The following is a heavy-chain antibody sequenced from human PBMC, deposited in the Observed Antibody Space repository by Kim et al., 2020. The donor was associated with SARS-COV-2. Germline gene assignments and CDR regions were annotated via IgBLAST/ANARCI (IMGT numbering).Heavy chain of an antibody. CDR3: ARRKTSSPRWWSDGSDAIDCLRQPFDF. CDR1: EFMFSSYS. D-gene: IGHD3-22*01. V-gene: IGHV3-7*01. Sequence: GGSLRLSCRASEFMFSSYSMSWVRQAPGKGLEWVANIKQDGSARFYVDSVKGRFTISRDNAQNSLYLQMDSLRVEDSALYYCARRKTSSPRWWSDGSDAIDCLRQPFDFWGRGTMVTVSS. J-gene: IGHJ3*01. CDR2: IKQDGSAR.